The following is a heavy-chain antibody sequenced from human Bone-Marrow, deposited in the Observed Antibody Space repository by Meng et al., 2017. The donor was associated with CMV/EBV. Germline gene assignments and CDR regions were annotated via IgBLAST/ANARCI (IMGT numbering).Heavy chain of an antibody. Sequence: GESLKISCEASEYEFTDYWIGWVRQMPGRGLEWMGIIHPYDSDSSYSPSFQGHVTFSVDRSTNTAYLQLRSLQAADTAMYYCARGGTDDFWSTYFTFPFDYWGQGSLVTVSS. CDR2: IHPYDSDS. J-gene: IGHJ4*02. D-gene: IGHD3-3*01. V-gene: IGHV5-51*01. CDR1: EYEFTDYW. CDR3: ARGGTDDFWSTYFTFPFDY.